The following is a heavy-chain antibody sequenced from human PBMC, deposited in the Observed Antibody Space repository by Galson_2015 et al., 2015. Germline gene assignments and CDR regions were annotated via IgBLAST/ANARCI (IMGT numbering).Heavy chain of an antibody. D-gene: IGHD2-15*01. CDR3: AKELFQSSPYCSGGSCPFGNDAFDI. J-gene: IGHJ3*02. CDR2: ISGSGGST. V-gene: IGHV3-23*01. Sequence: SLRLSCAASGFTFSSYAMSWVRQAPGKGLEWVSAISGSGGSTYYADSVKGRFTISRDNSKNTLYLQMNSLRAEDTAVYYCAKELFQSSPYCSGGSCPFGNDAFDIWGQGTMVTVSS. CDR1: GFTFSSYA.